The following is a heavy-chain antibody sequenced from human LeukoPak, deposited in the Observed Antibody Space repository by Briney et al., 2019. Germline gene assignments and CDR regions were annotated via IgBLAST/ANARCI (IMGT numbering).Heavy chain of an antibody. J-gene: IGHJ3*02. CDR3: ARKQQLFSSPDAFDI. CDR1: GYTFTGYY. Sequence: ASVKVSCKASGYTFTGYYMHWVRQAPGQGLAGVGWINPNSGGTTYATKFQGSVTMTTDTSISTAYMELSRLRSDDTAVYYCARKQQLFSSPDAFDIWGQGTMVTVSS. D-gene: IGHD6-13*01. CDR2: INPNSGGT. V-gene: IGHV1-2*02.